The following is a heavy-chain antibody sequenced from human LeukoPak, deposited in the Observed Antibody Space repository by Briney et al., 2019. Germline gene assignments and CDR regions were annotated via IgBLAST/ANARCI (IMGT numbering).Heavy chain of an antibody. J-gene: IGHJ4*02. CDR1: GFTVSNNY. Sequence: GGSLRLSCAASGFTVSNNYMSWVRQAPGKGLEWVSVIDTGGRTYYADPVKGRFTISRDISKNTVLLQMNSLRAEDTALYYCVRVGTHTGYGFDYWGQGTLVTVSS. D-gene: IGHD5-12*01. V-gene: IGHV3-53*01. CDR3: VRVGTHTGYGFDY. CDR2: IDTGGRT.